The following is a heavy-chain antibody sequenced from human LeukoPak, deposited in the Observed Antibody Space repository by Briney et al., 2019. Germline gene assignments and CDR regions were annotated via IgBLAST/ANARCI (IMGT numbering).Heavy chain of an antibody. J-gene: IGHJ3*02. CDR3: AKDRSYGSVRAFDI. CDR1: GFTFSSYA. V-gene: IGHV3-23*01. Sequence: GGSLRLSCAASGFTFSSYAMSWVRQAPGKGLEWVSAISGGGGSTFYADSVKGRFTISRDNSKNTLYLQMNSLRAEDTAVYYCAKDRSYGSVRAFDIWGQGTMVTVSS. CDR2: ISGGGGST. D-gene: IGHD3-10*01.